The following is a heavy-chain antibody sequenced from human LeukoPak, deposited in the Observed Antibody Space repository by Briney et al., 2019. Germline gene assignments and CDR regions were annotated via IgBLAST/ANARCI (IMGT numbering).Heavy chain of an antibody. Sequence: SETLSLTCAVYGGSFSGYYWSWIRQPPGKGLEWVGEINHSGSTNYNPSLKSRVTISVDTSKNQFSLKLSSVTAADTAVYYCAGAHYCSSTSCLRFDPWGQGTLVTVSS. CDR3: AGAHYCSSTSCLRFDP. J-gene: IGHJ5*02. V-gene: IGHV4-34*01. CDR2: INHSGST. D-gene: IGHD2-2*01. CDR1: GGSFSGYY.